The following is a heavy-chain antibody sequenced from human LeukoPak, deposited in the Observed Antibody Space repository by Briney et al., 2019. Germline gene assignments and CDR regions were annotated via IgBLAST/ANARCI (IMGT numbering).Heavy chain of an antibody. D-gene: IGHD6-6*01. CDR1: GGTFSKSG. CDR3: ARVGPAGSSSVKWFDP. V-gene: IGHV1-69*04. J-gene: IGHJ5*02. CDR2: VIPIFGVA. Sequence: GSSVKVSCKAGGGTFSKSGISWVRQAPGQGLEWLGRVIPIFGVANYAQNFEGRVMITADKSTSTAYMELSSLRSEDTAVYYCARVGPAGSSSVKWFDPWGQGTLVTVSS.